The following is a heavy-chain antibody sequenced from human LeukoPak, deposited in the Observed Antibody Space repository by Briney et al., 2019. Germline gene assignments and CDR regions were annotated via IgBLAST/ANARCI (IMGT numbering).Heavy chain of an antibody. CDR3: ARHSSMVLSFFDY. CDR1: GTSISGYY. D-gene: IGHD3-10*01. J-gene: IGHJ4*02. V-gene: IGHV4-59*08. Sequence: PSETLSLTCTVSGTSISGYYWSWIRQPAGKGLEWIGYIYYSGSTNYNPSLKGRVTISVDTSKNQFSLKLSSVTAADTAVYYCARHSSMVLSFFDYWGQGTLVTVSS. CDR2: IYYSGST.